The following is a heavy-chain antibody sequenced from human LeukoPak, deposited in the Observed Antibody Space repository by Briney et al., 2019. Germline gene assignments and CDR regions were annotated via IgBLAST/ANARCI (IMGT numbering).Heavy chain of an antibody. CDR1: GGTFSSHA. J-gene: IGHJ5*02. CDR3: ASIAAAGFWFDP. CDR2: IIPIFGTA. D-gene: IGHD6-13*01. V-gene: IGHV1-69*05. Sequence: SVKVSCKASGGTFSSHAISWVRQAPGQGLEWMGRIIPIFGTANYAQKFQGRVTITTDESTSTAYMELSSLRSEDTAVYYCASIAAAGFWFDPWGQGTLVTVSS.